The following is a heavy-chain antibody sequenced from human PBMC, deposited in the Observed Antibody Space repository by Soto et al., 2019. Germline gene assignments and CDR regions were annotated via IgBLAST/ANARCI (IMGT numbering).Heavy chain of an antibody. J-gene: IGHJ6*02. D-gene: IGHD3-10*01. CDR2: IIPVFGTA. Sequence: SLKVSGKASGVPYNSFAISWVRQAPGQGLEWIGGIIPVFGTATYAQKFKGRVTITAEESTSTAYMELSSLTSEDTAVYYCARFLGGAGSYYDGQNYNYYNGMDVWGQGTTVTVSS. CDR3: ARFLGGAGSYYDGQNYNYYNGMDV. V-gene: IGHV1-69*13. CDR1: GVPYNSFA.